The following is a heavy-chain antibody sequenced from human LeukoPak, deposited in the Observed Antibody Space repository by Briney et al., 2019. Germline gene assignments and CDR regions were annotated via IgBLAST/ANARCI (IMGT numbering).Heavy chain of an antibody. CDR1: GFTFSNYA. CDR3: GRDPNGDYICAFEFRR. V-gene: IGHV3-23*01. D-gene: IGHD4-17*01. Sequence: GSLRLSCAASGFTFSNYAMVWVRQAPGQGLEWGSALRGRGGTTFYVDSVKGLFTVSRDNSKNILYLQMNSLRVEDTAVYYCGRDPNGDYICAFEFRRWGQGTLVTVSS. J-gene: IGHJ1*01. CDR2: LRGRGGTT.